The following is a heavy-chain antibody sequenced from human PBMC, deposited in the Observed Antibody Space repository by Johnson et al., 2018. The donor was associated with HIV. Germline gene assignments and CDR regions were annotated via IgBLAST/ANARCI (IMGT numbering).Heavy chain of an antibody. J-gene: IGHJ3*02. CDR1: GFTFDNYG. CDR3: ARVAPRYAFDI. Sequence: VESGGVVVQPGGSLRLSCAASGFTFDNYGVSWVRQAPGKGLEWVSYITSTGITIYYADSVKGRFTISRDNAKNSLFLQMSSLRAEDTAVYYCARVAPRYAFDIWGQGTMVTVSS. CDR2: ITSTGITI. V-gene: IGHV3-48*04.